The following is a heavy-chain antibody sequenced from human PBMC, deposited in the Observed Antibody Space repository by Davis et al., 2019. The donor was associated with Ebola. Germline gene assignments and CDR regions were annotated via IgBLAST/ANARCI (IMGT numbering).Heavy chain of an antibody. D-gene: IGHD2-2*01. CDR3: AKGEDCSSTSCFYYYYYGMDV. CDR1: GFTFSSYG. J-gene: IGHJ6*02. CDR2: ISYDGSNK. Sequence: GGSLRLSCAASGFTFSSYGMHWVRQSPGKGLEWVAVISYDGSNKYYADSVKGRFTISRDNSKNTLYLQMNSLRAEDTAVYYCAKGEDCSSTSCFYYYYYGMDVWGQGTTVTVSS. V-gene: IGHV3-30*18.